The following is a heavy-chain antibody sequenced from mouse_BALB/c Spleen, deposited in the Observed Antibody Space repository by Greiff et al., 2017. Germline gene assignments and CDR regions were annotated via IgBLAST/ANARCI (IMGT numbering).Heavy chain of an antibody. CDR3: ARVTTEYYAMDY. CDR1: GYTFTDYA. CDR2: ISTYYGDA. V-gene: IGHV1S137*01. J-gene: IGHJ4*01. D-gene: IGHD1-1*01. Sequence: QVQLQQSGAELVRPGVSVKISCKGSGYTFTDYAMHWVKQSHAKSLEWIGVISTYYGDASYNQKFKGKATMTVDKSSSTAYMELARLTSEDSAIYYCARVTTEYYAMDYWGQGTSVTVSS.